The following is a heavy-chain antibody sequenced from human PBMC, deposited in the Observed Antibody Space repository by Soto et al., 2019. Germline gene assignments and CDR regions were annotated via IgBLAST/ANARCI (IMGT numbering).Heavy chain of an antibody. CDR2: ISHSGTA. V-gene: IGHV4-31*03. D-gene: IGHD1-1*01. J-gene: IGHJ4*02. CDR1: GDSISSGGYL. Sequence: QVQLQESGPGLVKPSQTLSLTCIVSGDSISSGGYLWTWIRQYPGKGLEWMGYISHSGTAFYNPSLKSRLTISVDTSNNRFSLRLSSVTAADTAVYYCARGRGTYPGYWGQGTLVIVSS. CDR3: ARGRGTYPGY.